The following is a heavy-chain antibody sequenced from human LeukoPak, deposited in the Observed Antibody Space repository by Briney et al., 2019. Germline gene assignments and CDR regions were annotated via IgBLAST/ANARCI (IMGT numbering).Heavy chain of an antibody. CDR2: ISGGGGST. CDR1: GFTFSSHW. D-gene: IGHD6-13*01. V-gene: IGHV3-23*01. J-gene: IGHJ4*02. CDR3: ARGPSSNWSGLDF. Sequence: PGGSLRLSCAASGFTFSSHWMSWVRQAPGKGLEWVSGISGGGGSTYYTDSVKGRFTVSRDNAKNTLYLQVNNLRAEDTAVYYCARGPSSNWSGLDFWGQGTLLTVSS.